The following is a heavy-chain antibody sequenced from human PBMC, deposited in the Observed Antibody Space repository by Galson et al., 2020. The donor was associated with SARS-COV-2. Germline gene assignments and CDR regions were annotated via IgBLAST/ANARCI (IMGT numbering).Heavy chain of an antibody. V-gene: IGHV4-39*07. D-gene: IGHD3-22*01. CDR2: NYYSGLT. Sequence: SETLSLTCSVSGGSISSSSYYWGWIRQPPGKGLEWIGSNYYSGLTYYNPALKSRVTISVETSKNQFSLKLSSVTAADTAVYYCARDPYSSAYYRQGDAFDIWGQGTMVTVSS. J-gene: IGHJ3*02. CDR1: GGSISSSSYY. CDR3: ARDPYSSAYYRQGDAFDI.